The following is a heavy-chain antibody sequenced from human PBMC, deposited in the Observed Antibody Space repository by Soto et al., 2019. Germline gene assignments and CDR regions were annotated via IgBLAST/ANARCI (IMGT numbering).Heavy chain of an antibody. J-gene: IGHJ4*02. CDR1: GFTFSSYA. CDR2: ISGSGGST. V-gene: IGHV3-23*01. Sequence: GGSLRLSCAASGFTFSSYAMSWVRQAPGKGLEWVSAISGSGGSTYYADSVKGRFTTSRDNSKNTLYLQMNSLRAEDTAVYYCAKDLVVVPAAKDYWGQGTLVTVSS. CDR3: AKDLVVVPAAKDY. D-gene: IGHD2-2*01.